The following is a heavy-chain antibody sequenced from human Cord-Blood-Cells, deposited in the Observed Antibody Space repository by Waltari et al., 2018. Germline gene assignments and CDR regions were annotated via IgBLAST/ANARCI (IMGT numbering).Heavy chain of an antibody. D-gene: IGHD3-10*01. Sequence: QVQLVESGGGVVQPGRSLRLSCAASGFTFSSYGMPWVRQAPGKGVEWVAVISYDGSNKYYADSVKGRFTISRDNSKNTLYLQMNSLRAEDTAVYYCAKDSGGSGSYDYWGQGTLVTVSS. CDR3: AKDSGGSGSYDY. J-gene: IGHJ4*02. V-gene: IGHV3-30*18. CDR1: GFTFSSYG. CDR2: ISYDGSNK.